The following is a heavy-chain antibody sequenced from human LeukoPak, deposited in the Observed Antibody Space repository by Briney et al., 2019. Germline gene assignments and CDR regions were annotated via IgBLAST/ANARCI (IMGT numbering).Heavy chain of an antibody. V-gene: IGHV3-66*01. D-gene: IGHD6-19*01. CDR2: VYSGGLT. J-gene: IGHJ6*02. CDR1: GFTVSDNY. CDR3: VRDRWPGLGDF. Sequence: GGSLRLSCAASGFTVSDNYMSWVRQAPGKGLEWVSTVYSGGLTYYADPVKGRFTISRDNSKNTLYLQMSSLRAEDTSVYYCVRDRWPGLGDFWGQGTTVTVSS.